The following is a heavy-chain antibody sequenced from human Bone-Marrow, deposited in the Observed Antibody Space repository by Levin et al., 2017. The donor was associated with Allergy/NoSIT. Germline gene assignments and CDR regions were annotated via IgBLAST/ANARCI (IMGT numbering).Heavy chain of an antibody. D-gene: IGHD5-24*01. Sequence: GGSLRLSCAASGFTFSSYAVHWVRQAPGKGLEWVAVISDDGSNKYYADSVKGRFTITRDNSKNTVYLQMHSLRAEDTALYYCARDQGAGKRLQLLNAFDIWGQGTMVIVSS. J-gene: IGHJ3*02. CDR3: ARDQGAGKRLQLLNAFDI. V-gene: IGHV3-30-3*01. CDR1: GFTFSSYA. CDR2: ISDDGSNK.